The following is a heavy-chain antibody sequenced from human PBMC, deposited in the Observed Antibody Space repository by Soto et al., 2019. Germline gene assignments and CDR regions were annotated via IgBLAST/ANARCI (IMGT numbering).Heavy chain of an antibody. V-gene: IGHV1-18*01. Sequence: QVQLVQSGAEVKKPGASVQVSCKATGYTFTDYVISWVRQAPGQGLEWMGYFNAKYGNTHCAQKFQGRVTMTTDTSTNTAYMELRSLTCDDTAVYYCAREWCTTTRCYGVDYWGQGTLVTVSS. CDR1: GYTFTDYV. CDR3: AREWCTTTRCYGVDY. J-gene: IGHJ4*02. D-gene: IGHD2-2*01. CDR2: FNAKYGNT.